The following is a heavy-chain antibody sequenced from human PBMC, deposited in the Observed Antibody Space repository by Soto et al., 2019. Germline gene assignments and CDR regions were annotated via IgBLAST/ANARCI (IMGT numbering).Heavy chain of an antibody. CDR2: ITGSGGST. Sequence: PGGSLRLSCAASGFTFSTYAMIWVRQAPGKGLEWVSVITGSGGSTYYADSVKGRFTISRDTSKNTLFLQMNSLRAEDTAVYYCAKGVPGIAVAGTGYFQHWGQGTLVTVSS. CDR1: GFTFSTYA. V-gene: IGHV3-23*01. CDR3: AKGVPGIAVAGTGYFQH. D-gene: IGHD6-19*01. J-gene: IGHJ1*01.